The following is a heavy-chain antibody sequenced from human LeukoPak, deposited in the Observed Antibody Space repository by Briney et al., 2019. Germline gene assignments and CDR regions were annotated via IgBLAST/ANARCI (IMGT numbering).Heavy chain of an antibody. CDR1: GFTVSSNY. D-gene: IGHD1-26*01. V-gene: IGHV3-66*01. CDR3: ARVSGGSYSPV. J-gene: IGHJ4*02. CDR2: IYSGGST. Sequence: TGGSLRLSCAASGFTVSSNYMSWVRQAPGKGLEWVSVIYSGGSTYYADSVKGRFTISRDNSKNTLYLQMNSLRAEDTALYYCARVSGGSYSPVWGQGTLVTVSS.